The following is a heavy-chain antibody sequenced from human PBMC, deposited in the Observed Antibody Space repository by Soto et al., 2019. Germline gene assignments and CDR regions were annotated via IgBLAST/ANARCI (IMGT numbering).Heavy chain of an antibody. CDR1: GFTFSSYA. D-gene: IGHD5-12*01. CDR3: ARDQGSGYDYPFYFDY. J-gene: IGHJ4*02. CDR2: ISSSGSTK. V-gene: IGHV3-48*04. Sequence: GGSLRLSCAASGFTFSSYAMHWVRQAPGTGLEWVSFISSSGSTKYYADSVKGRFTISRDNAKNSLYLQMNSLRAEDTAVYYCARDQGSGYDYPFYFDYWGQGTLVTVSS.